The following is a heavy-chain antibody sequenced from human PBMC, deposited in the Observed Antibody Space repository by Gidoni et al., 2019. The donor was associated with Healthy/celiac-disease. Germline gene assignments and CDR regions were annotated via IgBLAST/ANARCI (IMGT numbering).Heavy chain of an antibody. V-gene: IGHV3-21*01. CDR3: ARGAPWDAFDI. Sequence: EVQLVASGGGLVKPGGSLRLSCAASGFTFSSYSMNWVRQAPGKGLEWISSISSSISYIYYADSVKGRFTISRDNAKNSLYLQMNSLRAEDTAVYYCARGAPWDAFDIWGQGTMVTVSS. CDR2: ISSSISYI. J-gene: IGHJ3*02. CDR1: GFTFSSYS.